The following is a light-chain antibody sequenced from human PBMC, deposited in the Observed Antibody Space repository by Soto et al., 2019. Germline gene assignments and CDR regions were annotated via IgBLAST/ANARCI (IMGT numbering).Light chain of an antibody. CDR1: RSISTN. CDR2: GAS. CDR3: QPHNNWPVVT. V-gene: IGKV3-15*01. J-gene: IGKJ4*01. Sequence: EMVLTQSPATLSVSPGERITLSCRASRSISTNLAWYQQKPGQAPRLLIYGASTLATGVPPRFSGRGSGTECTLTISSLQSEDFAVYYCQPHNNWPVVTFGGGTKVEIK.